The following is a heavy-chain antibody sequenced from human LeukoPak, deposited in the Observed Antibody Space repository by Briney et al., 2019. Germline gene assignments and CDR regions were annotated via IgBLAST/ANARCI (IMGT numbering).Heavy chain of an antibody. V-gene: IGHV3-20*04. CDR1: GFTFSSYS. CDR3: ARPRSAWSQCGDFEY. D-gene: IGHD6-19*01. J-gene: IGHJ4*02. Sequence: PGGSLRLSCAASGFTFSSYSMNWVRQARGKGLEWVSSITWNGGSRGYADSVKGRFTISRDNAKNSLYLEMNSLRTEDTAFYYCARPRSAWSQCGDFEYWGQGALVTVSS. CDR2: ITWNGGSR.